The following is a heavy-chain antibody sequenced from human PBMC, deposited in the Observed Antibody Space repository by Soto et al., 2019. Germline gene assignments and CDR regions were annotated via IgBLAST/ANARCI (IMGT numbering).Heavy chain of an antibody. J-gene: IGHJ4*02. D-gene: IGHD3-22*01. Sequence: PSETLSLTCTVSGGSISSSSYYWGWIRQPPGKGLEWIGSLYYSGSTYYNPSLKSRVTISVDTSKNQFSLKLSSVTAADTAVYYCVGSGYSPFDYWGQGTLVTSP. CDR2: LYYSGST. CDR1: GGSISSSSYY. V-gene: IGHV4-39*01. CDR3: VGSGYSPFDY.